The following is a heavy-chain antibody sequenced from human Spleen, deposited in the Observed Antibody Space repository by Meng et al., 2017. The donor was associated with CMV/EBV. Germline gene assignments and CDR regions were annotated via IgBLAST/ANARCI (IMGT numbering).Heavy chain of an antibody. D-gene: IGHD5-18*01. Sequence: GESLKISCAASGFTFSSYGMHWVRQAPGKGLEWVAFIRYDGSNEYYIDSVKGRFTISRDNSKNTLYLQMNSLRTEDTAVYYCAWSSGYSYGYGMDVWGQGTTVTVSS. J-gene: IGHJ6*02. CDR1: GFTFSSYG. CDR2: IRYDGSNE. CDR3: AWSSGYSYGYGMDV. V-gene: IGHV3-30*02.